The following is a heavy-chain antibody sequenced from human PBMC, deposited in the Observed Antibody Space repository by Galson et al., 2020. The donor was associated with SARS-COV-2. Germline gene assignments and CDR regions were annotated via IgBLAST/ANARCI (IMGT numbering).Heavy chain of an antibody. CDR3: ATARIVGATNWFDP. V-gene: IGHV1-24*01. D-gene: IGHD1-26*01. J-gene: IGHJ5*02. CDR2: IDPEDGET. CDR1: GYTLTKLS. Sequence: ASVKVSCKVSGYTLTKLSMHWVRQAPGKGLEWMGGIDPEDGETIYAQKFQGRVTMTADTSTDTAYMELSSLRSEDTAVYYCATARIVGATNWFDPWDQGNLLIVTS.